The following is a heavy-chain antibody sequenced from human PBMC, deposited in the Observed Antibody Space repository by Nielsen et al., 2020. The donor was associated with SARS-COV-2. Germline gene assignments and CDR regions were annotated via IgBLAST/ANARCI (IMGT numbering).Heavy chain of an antibody. CDR1: GGSFSGYY. Sequence: SETLSLTCAVYGGSFSGYYWSWIRQPPGKGLEWIGEINHSGSTNYNPSLKSRVTISVDTSKNQFSLKLSSVTAADTAVYYCARLSSLVRAFDIWGQGTMVTVSS. V-gene: IGHV4-34*01. CDR3: ARLSSLVRAFDI. CDR2: INHSGST. J-gene: IGHJ3*02. D-gene: IGHD6-13*01.